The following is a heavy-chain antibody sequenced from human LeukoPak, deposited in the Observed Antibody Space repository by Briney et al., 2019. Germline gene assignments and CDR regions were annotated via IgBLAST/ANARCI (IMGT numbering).Heavy chain of an antibody. CDR3: ARGIGVRDSSGYYSQYYFDY. CDR2: INPNSGGT. CDR1: GYTFTGYY. J-gene: IGHJ4*02. V-gene: IGHV1-2*02. Sequence: ASVKVSCKASGYTFTGYYMHWVRQAPGQGLEWMGWINPNSGGTNYAQKFQGRVTMTRDTSISTAYMELSRLRSDDTAVYYCARGIGVRDSSGYYSQYYFDYWGQGTLVTVSS. D-gene: IGHD3-22*01.